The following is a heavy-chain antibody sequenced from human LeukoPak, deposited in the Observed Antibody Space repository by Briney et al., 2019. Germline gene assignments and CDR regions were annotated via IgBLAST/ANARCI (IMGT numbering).Heavy chain of an antibody. CDR2: KSYDGSNK. D-gene: IGHD5-12*01. CDR3: AKGEYSGYDYFDY. CDR1: GFTFSSYG. V-gene: IGHV3-30*18. Sequence: GGSLRLSCAASGFTFSSYGMHWVRQAPGKGLEWVAVKSYDGSNKYYADSVKGRFTISRDNSKNTLYLQMNSLRAEDTAVYYCAKGEYSGYDYFDYWGQGTLVTVSS. J-gene: IGHJ4*02.